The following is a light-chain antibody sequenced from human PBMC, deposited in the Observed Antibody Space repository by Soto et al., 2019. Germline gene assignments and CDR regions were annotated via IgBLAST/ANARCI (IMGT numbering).Light chain of an antibody. CDR1: QSFSSSY. J-gene: IGKJ2*01. CDR3: QQYGSSVYT. V-gene: IGKV3-20*01. Sequence: EIVLTQSPGTLSLSPGERATLSCRASQSFSSSYLAWYQQKPGQAPRLLIYGASSRATGIPDRFSGSGSGTDCTLTISRLEPEECAVYYCQQYGSSVYTFGQGTKLEIK. CDR2: GAS.